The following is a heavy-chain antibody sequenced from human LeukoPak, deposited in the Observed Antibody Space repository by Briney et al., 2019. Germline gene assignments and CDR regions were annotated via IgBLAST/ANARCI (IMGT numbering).Heavy chain of an antibody. CDR3: ARDYDSSGYYYS. Sequence: RASETLSLTCTVSGGSISSYYWSWIRQPAGKGLEWIGRIYTSGSTNYNPSLKSRVTISVDTSKNQFSLKLSSVTAADTAVYYCARDYDSSGYYYSWGQGTLVTVSS. D-gene: IGHD3-22*01. J-gene: IGHJ4*02. V-gene: IGHV4-4*07. CDR1: GGSISSYY. CDR2: IYTSGST.